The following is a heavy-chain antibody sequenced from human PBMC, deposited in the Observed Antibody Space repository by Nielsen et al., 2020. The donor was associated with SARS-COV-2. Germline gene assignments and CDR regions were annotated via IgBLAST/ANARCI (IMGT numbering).Heavy chain of an antibody. V-gene: IGHV3-7*03. Sequence: GESLKISCVGSGFSFSNYWMNWVRQAPGKGLEWVANIDRDGSEKYYVDSLKGRFTISRDNAKNSLYLQMNSLRAEDTAVYYCAKDLAGDYAYYYYGMDVWGQGTTVTVSS. D-gene: IGHD4-17*01. CDR2: IDRDGSEK. CDR1: GFSFSNYW. J-gene: IGHJ6*02. CDR3: AKDLAGDYAYYYYGMDV.